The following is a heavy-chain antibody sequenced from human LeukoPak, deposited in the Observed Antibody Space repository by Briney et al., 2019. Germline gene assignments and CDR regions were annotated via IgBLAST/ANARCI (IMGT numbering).Heavy chain of an antibody. CDR3: ARQDHGPDY. V-gene: IGHV3-7*01. CDR1: GFTFSNHW. J-gene: IGHJ4*02. D-gene: IGHD1-14*01. CDR2: INKDGSEK. Sequence: GGSLRLSCEASGFTFSNHWMNWVRQAPGKGLEWVANINKDGSEKNYVDSVKGRFTISRDNAKNSLYLQMNYLRPEDTAVYYCARQDHGPDYWGQGTLVTVSS.